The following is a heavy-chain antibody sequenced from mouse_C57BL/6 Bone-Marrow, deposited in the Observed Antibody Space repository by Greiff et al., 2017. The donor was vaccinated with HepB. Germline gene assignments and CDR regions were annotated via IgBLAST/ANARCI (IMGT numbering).Heavy chain of an antibody. CDR3: ARHGSSPAWFAY. J-gene: IGHJ3*01. CDR2: ISSGSSTI. D-gene: IGHD1-1*01. V-gene: IGHV5-17*01. Sequence: EVKLQESGGGLVKPGGSLKLSCAASGFTFSDYGMHWVRQAPEKGLEWVAYISSGSSTIYYADTVKGRFTISRDNAKNTLFLQMTSLRSEDTAMYYCARHGSSPAWFAYWGQGTLVTVSA. CDR1: GFTFSDYG.